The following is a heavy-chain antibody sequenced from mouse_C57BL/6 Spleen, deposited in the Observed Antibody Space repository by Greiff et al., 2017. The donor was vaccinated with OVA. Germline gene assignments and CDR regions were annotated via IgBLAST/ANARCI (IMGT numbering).Heavy chain of an antibody. Sequence: EVKVEESGPGMVKPSQSLSLTCTVTGYSITSGYDWHWIRHFPGNKLEWMGYISYSGSTNYNPSLKSRISITHDTSKNHFFLKLNSVTTEDTATYYCAREGDYDEGWFAYWGQGTLVTVSA. J-gene: IGHJ3*01. CDR2: ISYSGST. CDR1: GYSITSGYD. V-gene: IGHV3-1*01. D-gene: IGHD2-4*01. CDR3: AREGDYDEGWFAY.